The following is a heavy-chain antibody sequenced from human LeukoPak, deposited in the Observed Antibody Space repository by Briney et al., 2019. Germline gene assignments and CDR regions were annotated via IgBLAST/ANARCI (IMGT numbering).Heavy chain of an antibody. J-gene: IGHJ4*02. Sequence: GGSLRLSSAASGFTFSSYAMSWVRQAPGKGLEWVSAISGSGGSTYYADSVKGRFTISRDNSKNTLYLQMNSLRAEDTAVYYCAKQTVVVVADSYYFDYWGQGTLVTVSS. CDR2: ISGSGGST. D-gene: IGHD2-15*01. CDR1: GFTFSSYA. V-gene: IGHV3-23*01. CDR3: AKQTVVVVADSYYFDY.